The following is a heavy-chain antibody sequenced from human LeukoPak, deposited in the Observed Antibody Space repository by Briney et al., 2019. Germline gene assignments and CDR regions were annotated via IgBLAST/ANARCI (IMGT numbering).Heavy chain of an antibody. Sequence: SETLSLTCTVSCYYISHGLFWAWIRQPPGGGLEWVGRLYYSGTTYYNTSLTSRISTSVDTSKNQFSLTLRLVTAADTAVYYCARVEVPRDINDWYFDLWGRGTLVTVSS. V-gene: IGHV4-38-2*02. J-gene: IGHJ2*01. D-gene: IGHD2-15*01. CDR1: CYYISHGLF. CDR2: LYYSGTT. CDR3: ARVEVPRDINDWYFDL.